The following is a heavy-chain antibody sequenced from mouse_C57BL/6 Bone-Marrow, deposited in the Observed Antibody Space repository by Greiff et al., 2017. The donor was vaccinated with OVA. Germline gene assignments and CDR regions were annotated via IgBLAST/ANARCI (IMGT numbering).Heavy chain of an antibody. J-gene: IGHJ3*01. V-gene: IGHV1-50*01. CDR2: IDPSDSYT. Sequence: QVQLQQSGPELVKPGASVKISCKASGYAFSSSWMNWVKQRPGQGLEWIGEIDPSDSYTNYNQKFKGKATLTVDTSSSTAYMQLSSLTSEDSAVYYCARSEFAYWGQGTLVTVSA. CDR1: GYAFSSSW. CDR3: ARSEFAY.